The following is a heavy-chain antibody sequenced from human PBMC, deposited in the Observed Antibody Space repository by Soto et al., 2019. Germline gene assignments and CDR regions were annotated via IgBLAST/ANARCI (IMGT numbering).Heavy chain of an antibody. CDR3: ARREIQGPIDY. V-gene: IGHV4-28*01. D-gene: IGHD1-26*01. Sequence: SETLSLTCAVSGYSISSSNWWGWIRQPPGKGLEWIGYIYYSGTTYYNPSLKSRVTMSVDTSRNQFSLKLTSVTAVDTAVYYCARREIQGPIDYWGQGTLVTVSS. J-gene: IGHJ4*02. CDR1: GYSISSSNW. CDR2: IYYSGTT.